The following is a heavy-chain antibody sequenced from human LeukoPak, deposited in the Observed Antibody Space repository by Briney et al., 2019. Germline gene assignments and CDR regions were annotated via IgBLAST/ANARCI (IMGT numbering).Heavy chain of an antibody. CDR3: ARLNWDYYFDY. J-gene: IGHJ4*02. D-gene: IGHD1-7*01. CDR1: GGSISSYY. Sequence: PETLSLTCTVSGGSISSYYWSWIRQPPGKGLEWIGYIYYSGSTNYNPSLKSRVTISVDTSKNQFSLKLSSVTAADTAVYYCARLNWDYYFDYWGQGTLVTVSS. CDR2: IYYSGST. V-gene: IGHV4-59*08.